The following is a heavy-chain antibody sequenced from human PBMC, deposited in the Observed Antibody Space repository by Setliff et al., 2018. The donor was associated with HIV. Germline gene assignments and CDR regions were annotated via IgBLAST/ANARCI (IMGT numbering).Heavy chain of an antibody. D-gene: IGHD6-13*01. CDR1: GGSIRSYY. J-gene: IGHJ6*03. Sequence: SETLSLTCTVSGGSIRSYYWSWIRQPPGKGLEWIGEINHSGSTDYNPSLKSRVTISVDTSKNQFSLKVNSVTAADTAVYYCARGARLLAGYSDRWDYYYMGVWGKGTTVTVSS. CDR3: ARGARLLAGYSDRWDYYYMGV. CDR2: INHSGST. V-gene: IGHV4-34*01.